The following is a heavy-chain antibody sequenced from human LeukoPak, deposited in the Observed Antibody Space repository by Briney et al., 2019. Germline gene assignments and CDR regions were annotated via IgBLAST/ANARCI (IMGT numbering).Heavy chain of an antibody. CDR1: GYTFAGFY. D-gene: IGHD3-22*01. CDR2: ISAYNGNT. J-gene: IGHJ4*02. CDR3: AREEYYYDSSGYSAYYFDY. V-gene: IGHV1-18*04. Sequence: ASVKVSCKASGYTFAGFYIHWVRQAPGQGLEWMGWISAYNGNTNYAQKLQGRVTMTTDTSTSTAYMELRSLRSDDTAVYYCAREEYYYDSSGYSAYYFDYWGQGTLVTVSS.